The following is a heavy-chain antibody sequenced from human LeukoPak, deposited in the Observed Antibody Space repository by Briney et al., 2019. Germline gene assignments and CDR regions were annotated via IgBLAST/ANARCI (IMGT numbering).Heavy chain of an antibody. J-gene: IGHJ5*02. V-gene: IGHV4-30-4*01. CDR3: ARPYYYDSRIDP. D-gene: IGHD3-22*01. CDR2: MYYSGST. Sequence: TSQTLSLTCTVSGGSISSGDYYWSWIRQPPGKGLEWIAYMYYSGSTYYNPSLKSRVTMSADTSKDQLSLKLSSVTAADTAVYYCARPYYYDSRIDPWGQGILVTVSS. CDR1: GGSISSGDYY.